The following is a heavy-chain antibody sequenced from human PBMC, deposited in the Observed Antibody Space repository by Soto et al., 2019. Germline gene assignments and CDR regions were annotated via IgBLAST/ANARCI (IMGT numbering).Heavy chain of an antibody. V-gene: IGHV1-18*04. Sequence: QIQLVQSGGEVKKPGASVKVSCKASGYTFRSYGISWVRQAPGQGLEWLGWISAYNGDTHYAPKFQDRITLTTETFTDTAYMELRSLRLDDTAVYYCARDWSRYYDNSGLIWFYWGQGSLVTVSS. D-gene: IGHD3-22*01. CDR2: ISAYNGDT. CDR1: GYTFRSYG. CDR3: ARDWSRYYDNSGLIWFY. J-gene: IGHJ4*02.